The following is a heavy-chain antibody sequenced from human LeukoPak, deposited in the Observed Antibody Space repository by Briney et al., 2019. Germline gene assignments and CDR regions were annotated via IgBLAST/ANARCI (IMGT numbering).Heavy chain of an antibody. V-gene: IGHV4-39*01. D-gene: IGHD1-1*01. CDR2: VYYNGNT. Sequence: SETPSLTCSVSGASIRRSNFYWGWIRQPPGKGLEWIGNVYYNGNTYYNSSLRSRVTISVDTSNNQVSLNLRSVTAADTGIYYCARAVQLWFPDGAFDIWGQGTMVTVSS. CDR3: ARAVQLWFPDGAFDI. J-gene: IGHJ3*02. CDR1: GASIRRSNFY.